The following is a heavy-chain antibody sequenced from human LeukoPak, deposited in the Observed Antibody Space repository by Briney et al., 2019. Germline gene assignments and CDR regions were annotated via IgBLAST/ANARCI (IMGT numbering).Heavy chain of an antibody. D-gene: IGHD6-6*01. CDR1: GFTFSTYW. CDR2: IKYDGSEK. Sequence: GGSLRLSCAASGFTFSTYWMNWVRQAPGKGLEWVANIKYDGSEKYYVDSVKGRFTISRDNAENSLHLQMNSLRAEDAAVYYCARDSVRGRPLVAFDIWGQGTMVTVSS. V-gene: IGHV3-7*01. CDR3: ARDSVRGRPLVAFDI. J-gene: IGHJ3*02.